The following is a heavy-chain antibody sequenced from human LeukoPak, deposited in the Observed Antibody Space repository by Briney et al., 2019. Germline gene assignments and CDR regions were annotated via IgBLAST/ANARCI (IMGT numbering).Heavy chain of an antibody. D-gene: IGHD2-15*01. V-gene: IGHV3-33*01. CDR3: ATDRATQYFDY. J-gene: IGHJ4*02. CDR1: GITFRNYG. Sequence: PGASLRLSCAASGITFRNYGMHWVRQAPGKGLEWVAVIWYDGSNKDYADSVKGRFTVSRDNSRNTLFLQMNSLRVEDTAVYYCATDRATQYFDYWGQGTLVSVPS. CDR2: IWYDGSNK.